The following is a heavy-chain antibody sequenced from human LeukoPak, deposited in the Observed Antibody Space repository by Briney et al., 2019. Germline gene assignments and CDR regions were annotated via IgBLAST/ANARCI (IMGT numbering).Heavy chain of an antibody. CDR2: ISDDGSNK. J-gene: IGHJ4*02. Sequence: PGGSLRLSCAASGFTFSSYGMHWVRQAPGKGLEWVAVISDDGSNKYYADSVKGRFTISRDNSKNTLYLQMNSLRAEDTAVYYCAKSSLGYCSGGSCYFDYWGQGTLVTVSS. D-gene: IGHD2-15*01. CDR1: GFTFSSYG. CDR3: AKSSLGYCSGGSCYFDY. V-gene: IGHV3-30*18.